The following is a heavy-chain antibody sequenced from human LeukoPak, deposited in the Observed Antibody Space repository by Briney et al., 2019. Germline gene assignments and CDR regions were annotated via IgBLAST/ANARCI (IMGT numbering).Heavy chain of an antibody. CDR3: AVGMGVLDAFDI. V-gene: IGHV3-9*01. CDR2: ISWNSGSI. D-gene: IGHD3-16*01. J-gene: IGHJ3*02. CDR1: GFTFDDYA. Sequence: GGSLRLSCAASGFTFDDYAMHWVRQAPGKGLEWVSGISWNSGSIGYADSVKGRFTISRDNAKNSLYLQMNSLRAEDTALYYCAVGMGVLDAFDIWGQGTMVTVSS.